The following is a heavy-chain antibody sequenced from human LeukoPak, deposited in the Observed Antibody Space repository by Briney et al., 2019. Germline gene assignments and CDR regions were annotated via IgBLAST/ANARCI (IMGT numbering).Heavy chain of an antibody. J-gene: IGHJ4*02. CDR2: IYPGDSDT. CDR3: ARRYCSGGSCLGYFDY. D-gene: IGHD2-15*01. V-gene: IGHV5-51*01. CDR1: GYSFTSYW. Sequence: GESLKISCKGSGYSFTSYWIGWVRQMPGKGLEWMGIIYPGDSDTRYSPSFQGQVTISADKSISTAYLQWSSLKASDTAMYYCARRYCSGGSCLGYFDYWGQGTLVTVSS.